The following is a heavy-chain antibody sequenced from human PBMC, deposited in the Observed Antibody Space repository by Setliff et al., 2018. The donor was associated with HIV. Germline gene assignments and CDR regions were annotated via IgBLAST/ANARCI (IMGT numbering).Heavy chain of an antibody. CDR3: ARAPGSVSVFLDS. CDR2: VFHSGSA. D-gene: IGHD3-10*01. Sequence: SETLSLTCAVSGASISSGSWWTWVRQPPGKGLEWSGEVFHSGSATYNPSLKSRVTISVDTSKNQFSLKVNSATAADTAMSYCARAPGSVSVFLDSWGQGTLVTVSS. CDR1: GASISSGSW. V-gene: IGHV4-4*02. J-gene: IGHJ4*02.